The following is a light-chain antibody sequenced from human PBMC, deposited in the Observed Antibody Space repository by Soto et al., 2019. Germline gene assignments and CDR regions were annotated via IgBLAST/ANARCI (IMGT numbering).Light chain of an antibody. CDR3: QRYGASLT. CDR1: QSISSNF. V-gene: IGKV3-20*01. CDR2: GAT. Sequence: VLTQSPGTLSLSPGERGTLSCRASQSISSNFVAWYQQKPGQAPRLLIYGATKRATGIPDRFSGSGSGTDFTLTISRLEPEDFAVYYCQRYGASLTFGQGTRLEIK. J-gene: IGKJ5*01.